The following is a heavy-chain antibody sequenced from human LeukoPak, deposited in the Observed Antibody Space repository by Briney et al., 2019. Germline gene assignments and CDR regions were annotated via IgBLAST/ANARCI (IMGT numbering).Heavy chain of an antibody. V-gene: IGHV3-48*01. Sequence: GGSLRLSCAASGFTFSSYSMNWVRQAPGKGLEWVSYISSSSSTIYYADSVKGRFTISRDNAKNSLYLQMNSLRAEDTAVYYCAGGWSDDAFDIWGQGTMVTVSS. CDR2: ISSSSSTI. J-gene: IGHJ3*02. CDR1: GFTFSSYS. D-gene: IGHD2-15*01. CDR3: AGGWSDDAFDI.